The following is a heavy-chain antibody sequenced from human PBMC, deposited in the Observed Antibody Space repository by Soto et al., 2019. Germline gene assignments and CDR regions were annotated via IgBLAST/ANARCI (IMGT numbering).Heavy chain of an antibody. J-gene: IGHJ4*02. Sequence: VQLVESGGGVVQPGRSLRLSCAASGFTFSDYAMHWVRQAPGKGLEWVAVVSHDGRNTHYADSVKGRFTISRDSSKNTVSLEMTRLRAEDTAVYYCAKGRRQWLVTSAFNYWGQGALVTVSS. CDR3: AKGRRQWLVTSAFNY. CDR1: GFTFSDYA. V-gene: IGHV3-30*18. D-gene: IGHD6-19*01. CDR2: VSHDGRNT.